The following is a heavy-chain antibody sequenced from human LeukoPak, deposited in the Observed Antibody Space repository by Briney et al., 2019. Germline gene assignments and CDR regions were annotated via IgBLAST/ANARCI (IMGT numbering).Heavy chain of an antibody. Sequence: SETLSLTCTVSGGSLSSYYWSWIRPPPGKGLAWIGYIYYSGSTNYNPSLKSRVTISVDTSKNQFTLKLSSVTAADTAVYYWARGDVWGSYRPFDYCGQGTLVTVSS. CDR2: IYYSGST. V-gene: IGHV4-59*01. D-gene: IGHD3-16*02. CDR1: GGSLSSYY. CDR3: ARGDVWGSYRPFDY. J-gene: IGHJ4*02.